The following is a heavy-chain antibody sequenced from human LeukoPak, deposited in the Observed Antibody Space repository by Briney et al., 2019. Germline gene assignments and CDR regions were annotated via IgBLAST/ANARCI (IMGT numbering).Heavy chain of an antibody. CDR2: INHSGST. V-gene: IGHV4-34*01. J-gene: IGHJ4*02. CDR3: ARVSGYEAY. Sequence: SETLSLTCAVYGGSFSGYYWSWIRQPPGKGLEWIGEINHSGSTNYNPSLKSRVTVSVDTSKNQFSLKLSSVTAADTAVYYCARVSGYEAYWGQGTPVTVSS. D-gene: IGHD5-12*01. CDR1: GGSFSGYY.